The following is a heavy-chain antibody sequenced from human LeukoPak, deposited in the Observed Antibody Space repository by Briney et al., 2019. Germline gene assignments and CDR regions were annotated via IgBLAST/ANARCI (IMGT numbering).Heavy chain of an antibody. J-gene: IGHJ6*02. CDR1: GFTFSSYW. CDR2: IKQDGSEK. Sequence: GGSLRLSCAASGFTFSSYWMSWVRQAPGKGLEWVANIKQDGSEKYYVDSVKGRFTISRDNAKNSLYLQMNSLRVEDTAVYYCARDRSAGGFDYDFWSGYSMTTYYYGMDVWGQGTTVTVSS. CDR3: ARDRSAGGFDYDFWSGYSMTTYYYGMDV. D-gene: IGHD3-3*01. V-gene: IGHV3-7*05.